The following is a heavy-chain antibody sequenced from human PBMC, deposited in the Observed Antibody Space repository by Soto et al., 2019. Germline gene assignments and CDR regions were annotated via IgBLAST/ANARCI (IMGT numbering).Heavy chain of an antibody. V-gene: IGHV1-18*01. Sequence: QVQLVQSGAEVKKPGASVKVSCKASGYTFINYDFSWVRQAPGQGLEWMGWISGHNGNTKYAQNFQGRVTVTTDTATTTVYMELRSLRSDDTAVYYCARDTAVAFGYWGQGTLVTVSS. CDR1: GYTFINYD. J-gene: IGHJ4*02. CDR2: ISGHNGNT. CDR3: ARDTAVAFGY. D-gene: IGHD2-15*01.